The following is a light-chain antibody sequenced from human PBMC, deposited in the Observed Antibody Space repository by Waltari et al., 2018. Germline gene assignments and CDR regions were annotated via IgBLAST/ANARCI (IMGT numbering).Light chain of an antibody. CDR1: SSDVGNYNL. CDR3: CSYAGNYIL. V-gene: IGLV2-11*01. J-gene: IGLJ2*01. CDR2: AVS. Sequence: QSALTQPRSVSGSPGQSVTISCTGTSSDVGNYNLVSWYQQPPGKAPKLMIYAVSKRPSCVPDRFSGSKSGNTASLTISGLQAEDEADYYCCSYAGNYILFGGGTKLTVL.